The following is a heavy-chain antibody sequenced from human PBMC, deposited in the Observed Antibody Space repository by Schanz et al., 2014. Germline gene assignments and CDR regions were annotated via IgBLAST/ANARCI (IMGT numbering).Heavy chain of an antibody. J-gene: IGHJ6*03. CDR3: ARDGDRFYHNYYMDV. Sequence: EVQLVESGGGLVKPGGSLRLSCEASEFTFSSYSMNWVRQAPGKGLEWLSYIDGKSTTVYYADSVKGRFTVSRDNARNSLYQHMNSLGAEDTAVYYCARDGDRFYHNYYMDVWGKGTTVTVSS. CDR1: EFTFSSYS. V-gene: IGHV3-48*01. D-gene: IGHD4-17*01. CDR2: IDGKSTTV.